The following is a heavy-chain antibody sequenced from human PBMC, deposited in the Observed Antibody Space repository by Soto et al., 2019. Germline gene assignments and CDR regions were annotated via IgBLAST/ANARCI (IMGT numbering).Heavy chain of an antibody. J-gene: IGHJ6*02. CDR3: ARDTVTPYYYYYGMDV. V-gene: IGHV3-33*01. CDR2: IWYDGSNK. D-gene: IGHD4-17*01. Sequence: QVQLVESGGGVVQPGRSLRLSCAASGFTFSSYGMHWVRQAPGKGLEWVAVIWYDGSNKYYADSVKGRFTISRDNSKNTLYLQMNSLRAEDTAVYYCARDTVTPYYYYYGMDVWGQGTTVTVSS. CDR1: GFTFSSYG.